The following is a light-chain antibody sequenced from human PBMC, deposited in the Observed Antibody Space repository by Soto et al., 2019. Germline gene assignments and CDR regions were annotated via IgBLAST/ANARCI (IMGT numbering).Light chain of an antibody. Sequence: QAVLTQSPSASASLGASVNVTCTLSSGHSNKAIAWHQQQPEKGPRYLMKLDSDGSHTKGDGIPDRFSGSSSGAERYLTISSLQSEDEADYYCQTWGTGIRVVFGGGTKLTVL. J-gene: IGLJ2*01. V-gene: IGLV4-69*01. CDR2: LDSDGSH. CDR1: SGHSNKA. CDR3: QTWGTGIRVV.